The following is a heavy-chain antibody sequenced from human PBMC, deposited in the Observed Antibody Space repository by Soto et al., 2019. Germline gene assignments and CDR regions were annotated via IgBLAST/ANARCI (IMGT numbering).Heavy chain of an antibody. CDR3: AKDQGTMVSPWFDP. V-gene: IGHV3-23*01. Sequence: EVQLLESGGGLVQPGGSLRLSCASSGFTFSSYAMSWVRQAPGKGLEWVSAISGSGGSTYYADSVKGRFTISRDNSKNTLYVQLNSLRAEDTAVYYCAKDQGTMVSPWFDPWGQGTLVTVSS. J-gene: IGHJ5*02. CDR2: ISGSGGST. CDR1: GFTFSSYA. D-gene: IGHD3-10*01.